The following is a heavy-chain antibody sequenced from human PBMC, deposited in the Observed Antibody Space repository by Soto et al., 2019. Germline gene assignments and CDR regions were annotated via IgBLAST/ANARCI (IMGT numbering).Heavy chain of an antibody. J-gene: IGHJ4*02. CDR2: IYYSGST. CDR1: CGSISSGDYY. D-gene: IGHD4-4*01. Sequence: SETLSLTCTVSCGSISSGDYYWSWIRQPPGKGLEWIGYIYYSGSTYYNPSLKSRVTISVDTSKNQFSLKLSSVTAADTAVYYCASGPVYSNYPYFDYWGQGTLVTVSS. V-gene: IGHV4-30-4*01. CDR3: ASGPVYSNYPYFDY.